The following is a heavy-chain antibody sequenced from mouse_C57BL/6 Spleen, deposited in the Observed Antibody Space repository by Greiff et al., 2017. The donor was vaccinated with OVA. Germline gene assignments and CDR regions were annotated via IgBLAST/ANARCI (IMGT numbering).Heavy chain of an antibody. V-gene: IGHV5-12*01. Sequence: EVQLVESGGGLVQPGGSLKLSCAASGFTFSDYYMYWVRQTPEKRLEWVAYINNGGGSTYYPDTVKGRFTISRDNAKNTLYLQMSRLKSEDTAMYYCARHGGDGYFLYAMDYWGQGTSVTVSS. J-gene: IGHJ4*01. CDR2: INNGGGST. CDR1: GFTFSDYY. CDR3: ARHGGDGYFLYAMDY. D-gene: IGHD2-3*01.